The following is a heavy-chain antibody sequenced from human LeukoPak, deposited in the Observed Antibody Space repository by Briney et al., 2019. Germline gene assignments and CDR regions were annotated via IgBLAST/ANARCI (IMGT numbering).Heavy chain of an antibody. Sequence: SVTVSCTASGGTFSSYAISWVRQAPGQGLEWMGGITPIFGTANYAQKFQGRVTITADESTSTAYMELSSLRSEDTAVYYCARSRTYSSGWYEGLNWFDPWGQGTLVTVSS. CDR1: GGTFSSYA. J-gene: IGHJ5*02. CDR3: ARSRTYSSGWYEGLNWFDP. D-gene: IGHD6-19*01. V-gene: IGHV1-69*13. CDR2: ITPIFGTA.